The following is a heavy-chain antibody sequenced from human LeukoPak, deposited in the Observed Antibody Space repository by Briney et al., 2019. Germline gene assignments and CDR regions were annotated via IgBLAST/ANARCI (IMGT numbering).Heavy chain of an antibody. CDR2: ISGSGGST. V-gene: IGHV3-23*01. CDR3: ARSMYNWNYAGNDY. D-gene: IGHD1-7*01. Sequence: PGGSLRLSCAASGFTFTSYAMSWVRQAPGKGLEWVSVISGSGGSTYYADSVKGRFTISRDNSKNTLYLQMNSLRAEDTAVYYCARSMYNWNYAGNDYWGQGTLVTVSS. J-gene: IGHJ4*02. CDR1: GFTFTSYA.